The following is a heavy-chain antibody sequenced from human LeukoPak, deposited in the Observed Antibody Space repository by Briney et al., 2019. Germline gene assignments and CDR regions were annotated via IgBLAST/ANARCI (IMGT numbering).Heavy chain of an antibody. J-gene: IGHJ4*02. D-gene: IGHD4-23*01. V-gene: IGHV1-3*01. CDR1: GYTFTDYA. CDR3: ARSPGGNARTWLDY. Sequence: GASVKVSCKASGYTFTDYALHWVRQAPGQSLAWMGWTNGATGNTRFSQDFQGRLTITIDTSASTAFLDLSSLRSDDTAVYYCARSPGGNARTWLDYWGQGTLVTVSS. CDR2: TNGATGNT.